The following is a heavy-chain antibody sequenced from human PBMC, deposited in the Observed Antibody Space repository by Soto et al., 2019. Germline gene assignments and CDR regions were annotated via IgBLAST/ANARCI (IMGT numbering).Heavy chain of an antibody. V-gene: IGHV4-4*07. J-gene: IGHJ5*02. D-gene: IGHD6-19*01. CDR2: IHASGNT. CDR1: VGSLNNFY. Sequence: PSETLSLTCSVSVGSLNNFYWNWIRQTAGKGLEWIGRIHASGNTNYNPSLKSRATLSVDTSKNQFSLKVRSVTAADTAVYYCARSSHKESWFDPWGQGTLVTVSS. CDR3: ARSSHKESWFDP.